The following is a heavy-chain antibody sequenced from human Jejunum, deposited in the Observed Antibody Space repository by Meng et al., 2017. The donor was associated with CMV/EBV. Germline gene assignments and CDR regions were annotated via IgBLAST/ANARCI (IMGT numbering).Heavy chain of an antibody. D-gene: IGHD6-19*01. J-gene: IGHJ4*02. V-gene: IGHV4-4*07. Sequence: QGQLQESGPGLLKPSETLFLTCSGSGGSMISYYWSWIRQPAGKGLEWIGHIYTSGSTNYSPSLKSRVTMSLDTAKNQFSLKVSSVTAADTAVYYCARLSKDGWSTFDYWGQGTLVTASS. CDR1: GGSMISYY. CDR3: ARLSKDGWSTFDY. CDR2: IYTSGST.